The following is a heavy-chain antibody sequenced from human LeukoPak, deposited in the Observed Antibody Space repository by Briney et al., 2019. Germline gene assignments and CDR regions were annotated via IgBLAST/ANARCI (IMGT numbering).Heavy chain of an antibody. Sequence: GGSLRLSCAASGFTFSSYAMSWVRQAPGKGLEWVSAISGSGGSTYYADSVKGRFTISRDNSKNTLYLQMNSLRAEDTAVYYCAKDRSRITIFGVVITHWFDPWGQGTLVTVSS. D-gene: IGHD3-3*01. V-gene: IGHV3-23*01. CDR3: AKDRSRITIFGVVITHWFDP. J-gene: IGHJ5*02. CDR1: GFTFSSYA. CDR2: ISGSGGST.